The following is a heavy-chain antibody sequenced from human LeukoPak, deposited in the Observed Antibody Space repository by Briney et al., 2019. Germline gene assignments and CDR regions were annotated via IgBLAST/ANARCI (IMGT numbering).Heavy chain of an antibody. CDR3: ARGPWIFGVAWDY. J-gene: IGHJ4*02. CDR1: GGSISSGPYY. CDR2: FYYTGST. Sequence: SETLSLTCTVSGGSISSGPYYWVWIRQPPGKGLEWIGNFYYTGSTNYNPSLKSRLTISVDTSKNQFSLNLNSVTAADTAVYYCARGPWIFGVAWDYWGQGTLVTVSS. V-gene: IGHV4-39*01. D-gene: IGHD3-3*01.